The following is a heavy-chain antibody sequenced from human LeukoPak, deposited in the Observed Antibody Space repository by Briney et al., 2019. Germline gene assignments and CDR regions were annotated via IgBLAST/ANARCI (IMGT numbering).Heavy chain of an antibody. CDR3: GRLRGNYDYFGGSPFRFLDI. J-gene: IGHJ3*02. Sequence: SETLSLTCTVSGGSISSYYWSWIRQPPGKGLEWIGYIYYSGSTNYNPSLKSRVTISVDTSKNQFSLKLSSVTAADTAVYYCGRLRGNYDYFGGSPFRFLDIGGQGKRVTV. V-gene: IGHV4-59*01. CDR2: IYYSGST. D-gene: IGHD3-16*01. CDR1: GGSISSYY.